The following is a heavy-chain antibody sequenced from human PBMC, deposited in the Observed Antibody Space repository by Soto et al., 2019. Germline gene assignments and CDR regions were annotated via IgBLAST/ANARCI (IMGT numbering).Heavy chain of an antibody. J-gene: IGHJ6*03. Sequence: ASVKVSCKASGYTFTGYYMHWVRQAPGQGLEWMGWINPNSGGTNYAQKFQGWVTMTRDTSISTAYMELSRLRSDDTAVYYCARNSGYSSGWYYMDVWGKGTTVTAP. D-gene: IGHD6-19*01. CDR2: INPNSGGT. CDR3: ARNSGYSSGWYYMDV. V-gene: IGHV1-2*04. CDR1: GYTFTGYY.